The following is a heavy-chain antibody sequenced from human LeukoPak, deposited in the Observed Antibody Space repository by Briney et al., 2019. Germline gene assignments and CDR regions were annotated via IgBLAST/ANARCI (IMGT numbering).Heavy chain of an antibody. CDR2: ISAYNGNT. CDR3: ARDRIYDYVWGSYRYPWFDP. J-gene: IGHJ5*02. CDR1: GYTFTIYG. D-gene: IGHD3-16*02. Sequence: ASVKVSCKASGYTFTIYGISWVRQAPGQGLEWMGWISAYNGNTNYAQKLQGRVTMTTDTSTSTAYMELRSLRSDDTAVYYCARDRIYDYVWGSYRYPWFDPWGQGTLVTVSS. V-gene: IGHV1-18*01.